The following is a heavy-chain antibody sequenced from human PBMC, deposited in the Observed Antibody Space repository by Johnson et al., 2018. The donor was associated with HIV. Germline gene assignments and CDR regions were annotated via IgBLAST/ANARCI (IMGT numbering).Heavy chain of an antibody. CDR2: IKSKTDGGTT. CDR3: TTDPWGSDAFDI. J-gene: IGHJ3*02. D-gene: IGHD7-27*01. V-gene: IGHV3-15*01. CDR1: GFTFSNAW. Sequence: QLVESGGGLVKPGGSLRLSCAASGFTFSNAWMSWVRQAPGKGLEWVGRIKSKTDGGTTDYAAPVKGRFTISRDDSKNTLYLQMNSLKTEDTAVYYCTTDPWGSDAFDIWGQGTMVTVSS.